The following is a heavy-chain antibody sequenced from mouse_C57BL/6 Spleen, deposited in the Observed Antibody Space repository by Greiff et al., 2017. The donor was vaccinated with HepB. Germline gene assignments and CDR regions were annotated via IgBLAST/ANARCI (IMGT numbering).Heavy chain of an antibody. CDR2: IYPGSGST. J-gene: IGHJ1*03. CDR1: GSTFTSYW. CDR3: ARGIYGYFDV. Sequence: QVQLQQPGAELVKPGASVKMSCKASGSTFTSYWITWVKQRPGQGLEWIGDIYPGSGSTNYNEKFKSKATLTVDTSSSTAYMQLSSLTSEDSAVYYCARGIYGYFDVWGTGTTVTVSS. V-gene: IGHV1-55*01.